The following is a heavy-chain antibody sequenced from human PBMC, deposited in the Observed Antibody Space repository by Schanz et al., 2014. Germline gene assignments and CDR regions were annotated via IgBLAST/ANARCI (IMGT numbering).Heavy chain of an antibody. Sequence: EVQLVESGGGLAQPGGSLRLSCAASGFTVSSNYMSWVRQAPGKGLEWVAVIYSGGSTFYTDSVKGRFTISRDNSKNTVYLQMNSLRAEDTAVYFCASLIGTTSAHFYGMDVWGQGTTVTVSS. CDR1: GFTVSSNY. CDR2: IYSGGST. J-gene: IGHJ6*02. D-gene: IGHD1-7*01. CDR3: ASLIGTTSAHFYGMDV. V-gene: IGHV3-53*01.